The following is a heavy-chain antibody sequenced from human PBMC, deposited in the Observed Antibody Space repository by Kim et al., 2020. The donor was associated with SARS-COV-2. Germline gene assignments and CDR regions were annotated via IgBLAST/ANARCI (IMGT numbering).Heavy chain of an antibody. CDR3: ARATTSSIAGASFDP. Sequence: VDSVKGRFTISRDKSKNSLFWQMNSLRVEDTAVYFCARATTSSIAGASFDPWGQGTLVTVSS. V-gene: IGHV3-7*01. J-gene: IGHJ5*02. D-gene: IGHD1-1*01.